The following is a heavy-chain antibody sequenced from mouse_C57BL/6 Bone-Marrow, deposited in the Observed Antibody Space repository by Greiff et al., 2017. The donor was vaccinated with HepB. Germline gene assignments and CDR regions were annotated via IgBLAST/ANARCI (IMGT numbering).Heavy chain of an antibody. V-gene: IGHV1-69*01. J-gene: IGHJ4*01. D-gene: IGHD2-3*01. CDR2: IDPSDSYT. Sequence: VQLQQPGAELVMPGASVKLSCKASGYTFTSYWMHWVKQRPGQGLEWIGEIDPSDSYTNYNQKFKGKSTLTVDKSSSTAYMQLSSLTSEDSAVYYCARWLLRAMDYWGRGTSVTVSS. CDR3: ARWLLRAMDY. CDR1: GYTFTSYW.